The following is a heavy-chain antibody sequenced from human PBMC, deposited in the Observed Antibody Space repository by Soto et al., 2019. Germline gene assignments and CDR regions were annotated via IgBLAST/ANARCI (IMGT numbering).Heavy chain of an antibody. V-gene: IGHV3-30*18. J-gene: IGHJ4*02. CDR1: GFIFSSYG. Sequence: GGSLRLSCAASGFIFSSYGMHWVRQAPGKGLEWVAVISYDGSKKYYADSVKGRVTISRDNSKNTLYLQMNSLRAEDTAVYYCTKANRYCSGANCFSFDYWGLGTLVTVSS. CDR3: TKANRYCSGANCFSFDY. CDR2: ISYDGSKK. D-gene: IGHD2-15*01.